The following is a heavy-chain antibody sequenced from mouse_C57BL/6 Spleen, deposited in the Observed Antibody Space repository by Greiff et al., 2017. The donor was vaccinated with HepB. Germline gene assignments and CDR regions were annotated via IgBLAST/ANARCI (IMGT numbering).Heavy chain of an antibody. CDR1: GYTFTSYW. Sequence: QVQLQQPGAELVMPGASVKLSCKASGYTFTSYWMHWVKQRPGQGLEWIGRIHPSDSDTNYNQKFKGKATLTVDKSSSTAYMQLSSLTSEDSAVYYCATSYGYDQGFAYWGQGTLVTVSA. CDR2: IHPSDSDT. D-gene: IGHD2-9*01. J-gene: IGHJ3*01. CDR3: ATSYGYDQGFAY. V-gene: IGHV1-74*01.